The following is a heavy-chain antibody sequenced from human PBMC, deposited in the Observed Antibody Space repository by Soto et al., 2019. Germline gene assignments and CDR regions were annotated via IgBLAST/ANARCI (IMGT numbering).Heavy chain of an antibody. CDR2: IRQDGSEK. CDR1: GCNVGASW. Sequence: GGSLRLSCAASGCNVGASWMAWVRQAPGKGLEWVADIRQDGSEKNYVDSVKGRVTISRDDAKNSLYLQMNSLRAEDTAVYYCARDPSHSAIDYRGLRLLVTVSS. CDR3: ARDPSHSAIDY. D-gene: IGHD6-13*01. V-gene: IGHV3-7*01. J-gene: IGHJ4*02.